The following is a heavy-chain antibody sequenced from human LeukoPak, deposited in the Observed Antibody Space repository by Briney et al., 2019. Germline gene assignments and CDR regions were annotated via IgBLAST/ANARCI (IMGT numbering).Heavy chain of an antibody. V-gene: IGHV3-43*02. D-gene: IGHD3-10*01. J-gene: IGHJ4*02. CDR2: IKGDGVTT. CDR1: GFTFNAYA. CDR3: AKSRNYGSGSYLDY. Sequence: GGSLRLSCAASGFTFNAYAIHWVRQAPGKGLEWVSLIKGDGVTTDYANSVKGRFTISRDNSKNSLYPQMNSLRTEDTSLYYCAKSRNYGSGSYLDYWGPGTLVTVSS.